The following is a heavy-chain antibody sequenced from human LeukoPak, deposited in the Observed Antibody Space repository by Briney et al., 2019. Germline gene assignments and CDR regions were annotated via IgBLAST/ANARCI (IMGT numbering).Heavy chain of an antibody. CDR2: ISSSSSTI. J-gene: IGHJ4*02. Sequence: GGSLRLSCAASGFTFSSYSMNWVRQAPGKGLEWVSYISSSSSTIYYADSVKGRFTISRDNAKNSLYLQMNSLRAEDTAVYYCGRDWYSSGWYEFFYWGQGTLVTVSS. D-gene: IGHD6-19*01. V-gene: IGHV3-48*01. CDR1: GFTFSSYS. CDR3: GRDWYSSGWYEFFY.